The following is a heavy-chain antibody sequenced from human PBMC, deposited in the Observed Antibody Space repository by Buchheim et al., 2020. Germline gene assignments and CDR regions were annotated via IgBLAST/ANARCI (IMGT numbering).Heavy chain of an antibody. D-gene: IGHD1-26*01. CDR3: VRGGFGGGLTH. CDR2: MYQSGSA. V-gene: IGHV4-31*03. J-gene: IGHJ4*02. CDR1: AGAVSSGGYY. Sequence: QVQLQESGPGLVKTSETLSLTCTVSAGAVSSGGYYWSWIRQHPGKGLEWIAYMYQSGSAYYNSSLKSRVTISVDPPKDQFSLKLSAVTAADTAVYYCVRGGFGGGLTHWGQGIL.